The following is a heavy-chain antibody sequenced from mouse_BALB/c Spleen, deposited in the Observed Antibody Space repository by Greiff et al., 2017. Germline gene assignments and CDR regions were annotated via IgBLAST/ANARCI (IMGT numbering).Heavy chain of an antibody. D-gene: IGHD1-1*01. Sequence: EVKLMESGGGLVQPGGSRKLSCAASGFTFSSFGMHWVRQASEKGLEWVAYISSGSSTIYYADTVKGRFTISRDNPKNTLFLQMTSLRSEDTAMYYCARKGYGSSYEIDYWGQGTTLTVSS. J-gene: IGHJ2*01. CDR3: ARKGYGSSYEIDY. CDR1: GFTFSSFG. V-gene: IGHV5-17*02. CDR2: ISSGSSTI.